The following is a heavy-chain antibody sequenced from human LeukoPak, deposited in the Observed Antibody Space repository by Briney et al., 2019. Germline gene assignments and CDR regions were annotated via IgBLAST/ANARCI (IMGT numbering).Heavy chain of an antibody. CDR1: GFTFSSYW. J-gene: IGHJ3*02. D-gene: IGHD1-26*01. CDR2: IKQDGSEK. CDR3: ARELREHGVFDI. V-gene: IGHV3-7*03. Sequence: GGSLRLSCAASGFTFSSYWMSWVRQAPGKGLEWVANIKQDGSEKYYVDSVKGRFSISRDNSKNTVYLQMNSLRVEDTAVYYCARELREHGVFDIWGQGTMVTVSS.